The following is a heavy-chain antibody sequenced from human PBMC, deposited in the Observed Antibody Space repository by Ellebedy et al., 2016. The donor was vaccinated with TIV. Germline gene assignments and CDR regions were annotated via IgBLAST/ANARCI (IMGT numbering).Heavy chain of an antibody. CDR1: GYTFTDYY. V-gene: IGHV1-18*04. CDR2: ISAYNGNT. D-gene: IGHD3-16*01. CDR3: ARDRMRGDPRSSYYYGMDV. J-gene: IGHJ6*02. Sequence: AASVKVSCKASGYTFTDYYIHWVRQAPGQGLEWMGWISAYNGNTNYAQKLQGRVTMTTDTSTSTAYMELRSLRSDDTAVYYCARDRMRGDPRSSYYYGMDVWGQGTTVTVSS.